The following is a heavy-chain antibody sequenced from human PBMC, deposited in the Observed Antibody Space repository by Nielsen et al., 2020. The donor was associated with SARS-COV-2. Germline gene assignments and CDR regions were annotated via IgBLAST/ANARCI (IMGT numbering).Heavy chain of an antibody. CDR1: GFTFDDYA. D-gene: IGHD2-2*01. CDR2: ISWNSGSI. J-gene: IGHJ4*02. CDR3: ARVDVVVVN. Sequence: SLKISCAASGFTFDDYAMHWVRQAPGKGLEWVSGISWNSGSIGYADSVKGRFTISRDNAKNSLYLQMNSLRAEDTAVYYCARVDVVVVNWGQGTLVTVSS. V-gene: IGHV3-9*01.